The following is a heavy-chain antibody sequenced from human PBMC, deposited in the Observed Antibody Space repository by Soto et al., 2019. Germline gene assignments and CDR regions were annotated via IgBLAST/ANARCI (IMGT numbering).Heavy chain of an antibody. CDR3: AKDTRYGDYVRWFDS. V-gene: IGHV1-69*13. J-gene: IGHJ5*01. CDR2: IIPIFGTA. CDR1: GGTFSSYA. D-gene: IGHD4-17*01. Sequence: GASVKVSCKASGGTFSSYAISWVRQAPGQGLEWMGGIIPIFGTANYAQKFQGRVTITADESKSALYLQMNSLRAEDTAVYYCAKDTRYGDYVRWFDSWGQGTLVTVSS.